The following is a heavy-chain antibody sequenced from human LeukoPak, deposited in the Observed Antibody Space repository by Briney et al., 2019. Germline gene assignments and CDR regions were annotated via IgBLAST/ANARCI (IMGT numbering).Heavy chain of an antibody. CDR2: IYYSGST. J-gene: IGHJ4*02. V-gene: IGHV4-34*01. CDR3: ARHANGYSSGWYPVRAYYFDY. Sequence: SETLSLTCAVYGGSFSGYYWSWIRQPPGKGLEWIGSIYYSGSTYYNPSLKSRVTISVDTSKNQFSLKLSSVTAADTAVYYCARHANGYSSGWYPVRAYYFDYWGQGTLVTVSS. CDR1: GGSFSGYY. D-gene: IGHD6-19*01.